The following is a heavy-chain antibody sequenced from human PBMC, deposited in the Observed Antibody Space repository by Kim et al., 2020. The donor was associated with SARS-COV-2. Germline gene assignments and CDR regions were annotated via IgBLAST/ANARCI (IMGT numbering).Heavy chain of an antibody. CDR2: T. CDR3: ARLAAAGTVDY. J-gene: IGHJ4*02. V-gene: IGHV4-34*01. D-gene: IGHD6-13*01. Sequence: TNPHPSLRSRVTISVDTSKNQFSLKLSSVTAADTAVYYCARLAAAGTVDYWGQGTLVTVSS.